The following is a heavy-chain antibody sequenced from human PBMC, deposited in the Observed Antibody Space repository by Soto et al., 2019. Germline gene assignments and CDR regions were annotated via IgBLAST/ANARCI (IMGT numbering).Heavy chain of an antibody. CDR3: AKDFGSRRVTTTGRYYFDY. CDR2: SIGSGGST. D-gene: IGHD4-17*01. V-gene: IGHV3-23*01. CDR1: GFTFSRYA. J-gene: IGHJ4*02. Sequence: GGSVRLSCPSSGFTFSRYAMIWVRQAPGNGLDWVSASIGSGGSTYYAYSVKGRFTISRDNSKNTLYLQMNSLRAEDTAVYYCAKDFGSRRVTTTGRYYFDYWGQGTLVTVSS.